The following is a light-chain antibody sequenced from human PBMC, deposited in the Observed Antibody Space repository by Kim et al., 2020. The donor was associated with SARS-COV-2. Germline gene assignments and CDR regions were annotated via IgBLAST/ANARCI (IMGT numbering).Light chain of an antibody. V-gene: IGKV3-15*01. Sequence: EIVMTQSPATLSVSPGERATLSCTASQSVNSNLAWYQQKPGQAPTLLINGASSRATGTPARFSGSGSGTEFTLTISSLQAEDFALYYCQQYNNWPPITFGQGTRLEIK. CDR3: QQYNNWPPIT. J-gene: IGKJ5*01. CDR2: GAS. CDR1: QSVNSN.